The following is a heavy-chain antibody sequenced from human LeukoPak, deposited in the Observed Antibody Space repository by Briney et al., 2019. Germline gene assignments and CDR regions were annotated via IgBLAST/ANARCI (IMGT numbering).Heavy chain of an antibody. D-gene: IGHD5-18*01. J-gene: IGHJ4*02. CDR1: GGSFSNYY. CDR2: IHASGST. V-gene: IGHV4-4*07. CDR3: ARLGRTAPGDY. Sequence: PSETLSLTCTVSGGSFSNYYWSWIRQPAGKGLEWIGRIHASGSTDYNPSLKSRVTMSVDTSKNQFSLTVSSVTAADTAVYYCARLGRTAPGDYWGQGTLVTVSS.